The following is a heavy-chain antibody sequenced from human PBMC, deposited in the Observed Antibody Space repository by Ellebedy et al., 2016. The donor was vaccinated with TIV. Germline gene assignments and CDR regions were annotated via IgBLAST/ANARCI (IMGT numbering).Heavy chain of an antibody. J-gene: IGHJ6*02. V-gene: IGHV5-51*01. Sequence: GGSLRLSXKGSGYTFTSYWIGWVRQLPGKGLEWMGIIYPGDSDTRYSPSFQRHVTISAAKSISTAYLQWSSLKASDTAMYYCARGEGFHLPGYYYYYGMDVWGQGTTVTVSS. D-gene: IGHD2-2*01. CDR3: ARGEGFHLPGYYYYYGMDV. CDR2: IYPGDSDT. CDR1: GYTFTSYW.